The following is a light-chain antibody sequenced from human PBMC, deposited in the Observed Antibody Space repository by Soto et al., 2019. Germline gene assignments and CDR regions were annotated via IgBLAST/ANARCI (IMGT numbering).Light chain of an antibody. CDR2: GAS. CDR3: HQRSNWPPFT. V-gene: IGKV3-11*01. CDR1: QSVSSN. Sequence: EVVMTQSPATLSVSPGERATLSCRASQSVSSNLAWYQQKPGQAPRLLIVGASSRATGIPDRFSGGGSGTDFTLTISSLEPEDFAVYYCHQRSNWPPFTFGGGTKVDIK. J-gene: IGKJ4*01.